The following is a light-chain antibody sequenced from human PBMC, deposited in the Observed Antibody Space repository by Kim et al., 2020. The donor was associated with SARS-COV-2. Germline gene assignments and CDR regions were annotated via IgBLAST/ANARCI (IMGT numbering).Light chain of an antibody. J-gene: IGLJ3*02. CDR1: NSNIGAGFG. CDR3: QSYDGTLGSRV. Sequence: QGVTISCTGSNSNIGAGFGVHWYQKLPGTAPKLLMSDNNNRPSGVPDRFSGSKSGTSASLAITGLQPEDEADYYCQSYDGTLGSRVFGGGTQLTVL. CDR2: DNN. V-gene: IGLV1-40*01.